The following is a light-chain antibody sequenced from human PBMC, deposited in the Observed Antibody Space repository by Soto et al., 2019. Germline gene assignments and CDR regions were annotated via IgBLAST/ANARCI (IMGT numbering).Light chain of an antibody. V-gene: IGKV3-20*01. CDR3: QQYGSNPKT. J-gene: IGKJ4*01. CDR1: QSVSSSY. Sequence: EIVLTQSPGTLSLSPGERATLSCRASQSVSSSYLAWYQQKPGQAPRLLIYGASSRDTGIPDRFSGSGSGTDFTLTISRLEPEDSAVYYCQQYGSNPKTFGGGTKVEIK. CDR2: GAS.